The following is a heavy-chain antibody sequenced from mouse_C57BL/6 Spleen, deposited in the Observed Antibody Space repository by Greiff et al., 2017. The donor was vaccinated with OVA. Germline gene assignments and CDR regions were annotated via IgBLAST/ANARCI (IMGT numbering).Heavy chain of an antibody. J-gene: IGHJ2*01. V-gene: IGHV1-53*01. CDR3: ARQNFYYYGSSYFDY. Sequence: QVQLKQPGTELVKPGASVKLSCKASGYTFTSYWMHWVKQRPGQGLEWIGNINPSNGGTNYNEKFKSKATLTVDKSSSTAYMQLSSLTSEDSAVYYCARQNFYYYGSSYFDYWGQGTTLTVSS. CDR2: INPSNGGT. D-gene: IGHD1-1*01. CDR1: GYTFTSYW.